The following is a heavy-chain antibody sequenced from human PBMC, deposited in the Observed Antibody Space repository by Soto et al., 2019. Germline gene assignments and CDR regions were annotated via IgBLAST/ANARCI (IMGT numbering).Heavy chain of an antibody. D-gene: IGHD3-10*01. CDR3: AREVHGSGSYYLYYYYYGMDV. CDR2: MNPNSGNK. J-gene: IGHJ6*02. CDR1: GYTFTSYD. V-gene: IGHV1-8*01. Sequence: GASVKVSCKASGYTFTSYDINWVRQATGQGLEWMGWMNPNSGNKGYAQKFQGRVTMTRNTSISTAYMELSSLRSEDTAVYYCAREVHGSGSYYLYYYYYGMDVWGQGTTVTVSS.